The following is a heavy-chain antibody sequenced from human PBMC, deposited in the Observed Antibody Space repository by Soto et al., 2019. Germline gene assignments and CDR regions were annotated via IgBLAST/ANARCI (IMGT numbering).Heavy chain of an antibody. CDR2: ITWNSRVL. CDR3: AKGRYDFWSPYYFDS. V-gene: IGHV3-9*01. Sequence: GGSLRLSCVGTGLNFDDFAMHWVRQAPGKGLEWVSGITWNSRVLAYADSVKGRFTISRDNARNSLYLQMDSLRDEETASYYCAKGRYDFWSPYYFDSWGQGTLVTVSS. J-gene: IGHJ4*02. CDR1: GLNFDDFA. D-gene: IGHD3-3*01.